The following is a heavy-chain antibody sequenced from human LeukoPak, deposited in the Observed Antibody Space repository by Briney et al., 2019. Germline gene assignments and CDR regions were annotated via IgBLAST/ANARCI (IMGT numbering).Heavy chain of an antibody. CDR3: AKGGGLAGQLHCDY. CDR1: GFTFVSFD. D-gene: IGHD6-19*01. CDR2: VSTSGAST. J-gene: IGHJ4*02. Sequence: GGSLRLSCAASGFTFVSFDMTWVRQAPGKGLEWVSSVSTSGASTYYADSVKGRFTISRDNSKNTLYLQMNSLRAEDTAVYYCAKGGGLAGQLHCDYWGQGILVTVSS. V-gene: IGHV3-23*01.